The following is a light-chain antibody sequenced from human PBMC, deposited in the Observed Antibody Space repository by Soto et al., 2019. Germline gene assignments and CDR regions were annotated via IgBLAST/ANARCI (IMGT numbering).Light chain of an antibody. CDR3: QQYGSSPLT. V-gene: IGKV3-20*01. Sequence: ELVLTHCLGPVSLSRWKRATLSCRASQSITSNYLAWYQQKPGQAPRLLMYGASSRATGIPDSFSGSGSGTDFTLTISRLEPEDFAVYYCQQYGSSPLTFGGGTKVDIK. J-gene: IGKJ4*01. CDR1: QSITSNY. CDR2: GAS.